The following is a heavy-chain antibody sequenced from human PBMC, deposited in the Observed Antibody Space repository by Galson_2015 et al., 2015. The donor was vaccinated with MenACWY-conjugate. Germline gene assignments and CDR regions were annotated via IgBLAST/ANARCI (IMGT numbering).Heavy chain of an antibody. J-gene: IGHJ4*02. D-gene: IGHD3-3*01. CDR3: ARFRGVVINLGDFDY. CDR1: GYSISSGYY. V-gene: IGHV4-38-2*02. CDR2: IYHSGST. Sequence: ETLSLTCTVSGYSISSGYYWGWIRQPPGKGLEWIGSIYHSGSTYYNPSLKSRVTISVDTSKNQFSLKLSSVTAADTAVYYCARFRGVVINLGDFDYWGQGTLVTVSS.